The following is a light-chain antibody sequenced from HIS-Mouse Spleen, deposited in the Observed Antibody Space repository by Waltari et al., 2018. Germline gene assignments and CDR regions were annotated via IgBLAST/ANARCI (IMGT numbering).Light chain of an antibody. J-gene: IGLJ1*01. CDR1: SSDVGGYND. Sequence: QSALTQPPSASGSPGQSVPIPCTGTSSDVGGYNDAYWYQQHPGKAPKLMIYEVSKRPSGVPDRFSGSKSGNTASLTVSGLQAEDEADYYCSSYAGSNNYVFGTGTKVTVL. CDR3: SSYAGSNNYV. CDR2: EVS. V-gene: IGLV2-8*01.